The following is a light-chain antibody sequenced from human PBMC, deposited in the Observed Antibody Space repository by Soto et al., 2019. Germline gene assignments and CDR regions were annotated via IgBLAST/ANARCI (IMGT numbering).Light chain of an antibody. V-gene: IGKV1-33*01. CDR3: QQYDNLPLT. J-gene: IGKJ4*01. Sequence: DIQMTQSPSSLSASVGDRVTITCRASQSITTYLNWYRQKPGKAPELLIYAASTLQSGVPSRFSGSGSGTDFTFTISSLQPEDIATYYCQQYDNLPLTFGGGTKVDIK. CDR2: AAS. CDR1: QSITTY.